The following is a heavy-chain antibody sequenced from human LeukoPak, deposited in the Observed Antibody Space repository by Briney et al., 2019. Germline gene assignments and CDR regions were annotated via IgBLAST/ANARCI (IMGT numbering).Heavy chain of an antibody. J-gene: IGHJ4*02. CDR3: ARESIGDYDY. CDR2: ISPDGAST. D-gene: IGHD4-17*01. V-gene: IGHV3-64*01. CDR1: GFTFSNHP. Sequence: GGSLRLSCAASGFTFSNHPMHWVRQAPGKGLESVSVISPDGASTHYANSVKGRFTISRDNSKNTLHLQMGSLRVEDMAVYYCARESIGDYDYWGQGALVTVSS.